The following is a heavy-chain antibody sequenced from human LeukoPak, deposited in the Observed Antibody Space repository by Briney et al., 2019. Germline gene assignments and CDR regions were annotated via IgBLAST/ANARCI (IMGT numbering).Heavy chain of an antibody. Sequence: GGSLRLSCAASGFTFSSYEMNWVRQAPGKGLEWVSYISSSGSTIYYADSVKGRFAISRDNAKNSLYLQMNSLRAEDTAVYYCARDMVRGGLIPLDYWGQGTLVTVSS. D-gene: IGHD3-10*01. V-gene: IGHV3-48*03. CDR1: GFTFSSYE. CDR3: ARDMVRGGLIPLDY. CDR2: ISSSGSTI. J-gene: IGHJ4*02.